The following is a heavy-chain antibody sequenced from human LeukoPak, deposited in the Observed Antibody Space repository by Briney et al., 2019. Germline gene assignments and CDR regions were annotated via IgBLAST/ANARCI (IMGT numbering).Heavy chain of an antibody. D-gene: IGHD4-17*01. Sequence: GGSLRLSCAASGFSFISYGMHWVRQAPGKGLEWVGVISDDGRRKDYSDSVKGRFTISRDNSKDTLYLQMNSLRAEDTAVYYCAKRPSDYGDYVSYFDYWGQGTLVTVSS. CDR1: GFSFISYG. V-gene: IGHV3-30*18. CDR3: AKRPSDYGDYVSYFDY. J-gene: IGHJ4*02. CDR2: ISDDGRRK.